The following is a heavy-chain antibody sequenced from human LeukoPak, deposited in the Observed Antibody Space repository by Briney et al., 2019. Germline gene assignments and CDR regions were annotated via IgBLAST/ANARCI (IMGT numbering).Heavy chain of an antibody. J-gene: IGHJ4*02. CDR1: GFTFSSYA. Sequence: GGSLRLSCVASGFTFSSYAMSWVRQAPGKGLEWVSAISGSGGGTYYADSVKDRFTISRDYSNNTLYLQMNSLRADDTAVYYCAKVASADAQARLNYWGQGTLVTVSS. V-gene: IGHV3-23*01. CDR3: AKVASADAQARLNY. D-gene: IGHD6-19*01. CDR2: ISGSGGGT.